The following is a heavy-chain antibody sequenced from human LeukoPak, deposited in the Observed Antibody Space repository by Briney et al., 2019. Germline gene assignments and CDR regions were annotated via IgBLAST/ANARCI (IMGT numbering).Heavy chain of an antibody. V-gene: IGHV4-39*07. J-gene: IGHJ4*02. CDR1: GGYISSSSYY. CDR2: IYYSGST. CDR3: ARAPTTPAPFDY. Sequence: SETLSLTCTVSGGYISSSSYYWGWIRQPPGKGLEWIGSIYYSGSTYYNPSLKSRVTISVDTSKNQFSLKLSSVTAADTAVYYCARAPTTPAPFDYWGQGTLVTVSS. D-gene: IGHD4-11*01.